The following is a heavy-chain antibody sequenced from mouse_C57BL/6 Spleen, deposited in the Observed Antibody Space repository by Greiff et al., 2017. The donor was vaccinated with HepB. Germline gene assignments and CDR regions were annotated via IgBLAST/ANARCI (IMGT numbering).Heavy chain of an antibody. CDR2: IYPRSGNT. CDR1: GYTFTSYG. Sequence: QVTLKVSGAELARPGASVKLSCKASGYTFTSYGISWVKQRTGQGLEWIGEIYPRSGNTYYNEKFKGKATLTADKSSSTAYMELRSLTSEDSAVYFCARSWLLRPYYFDYGGQGTTLTVSS. D-gene: IGHD2-3*01. V-gene: IGHV1-81*01. J-gene: IGHJ2*01. CDR3: ARSWLLRPYYFDY.